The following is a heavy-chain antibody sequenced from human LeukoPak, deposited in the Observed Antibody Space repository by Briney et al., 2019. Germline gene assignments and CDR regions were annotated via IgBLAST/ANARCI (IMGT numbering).Heavy chain of an antibody. CDR2: INPNSGGT. CDR3: ARAVLWQNHCSSTSCPFNWFDP. V-gene: IGHV1-2*02. D-gene: IGHD2-2*01. J-gene: IGHJ5*02. Sequence: GASVKVSCKASGYTFTGYYMHWVRQGPGQGLEWMGWINPNSGGTNYAQKFQGRVTMTRDTSISTAYMELSRLRSDHTAVYYCARAVLWQNHCSSTSCPFNWFDPWGQGTLVTVSS. CDR1: GYTFTGYY.